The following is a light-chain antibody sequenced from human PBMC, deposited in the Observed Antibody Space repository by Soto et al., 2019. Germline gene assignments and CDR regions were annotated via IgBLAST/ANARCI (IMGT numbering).Light chain of an antibody. CDR1: SSEVGGYNY. J-gene: IGLJ1*01. Sequence: QSALTQPASVSGSARQSITSSCTRTSSEVGGYNYVSWYQQHPGKAPKLMIYEVSNRPSGVSNRFSGSKSGNTASLTISGLQAEDEADYYCSSYTSSSTPYVFGTGTKLTVL. CDR3: SSYTSSSTPYV. V-gene: IGLV2-14*01. CDR2: EVS.